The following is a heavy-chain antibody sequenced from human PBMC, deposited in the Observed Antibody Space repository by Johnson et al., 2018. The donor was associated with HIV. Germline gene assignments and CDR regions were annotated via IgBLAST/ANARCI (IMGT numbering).Heavy chain of an antibody. CDR2: ISYDGSNK. CDR3: ARGLELYLVLGWDDAFDI. J-gene: IGHJ3*02. Sequence: QEQLVESGGGVVQPGRSLRLSCAASGFTFSSYAMHWVRQAPGKGLEWVAVISYDGSNKYYADSVKGRFTISRDSSEKTLYLQMNSLRPEDTAVYYCARGLELYLVLGWDDAFDIWGQGTMVTVSS. D-gene: IGHD1-26*01. V-gene: IGHV3-30*19. CDR1: GFTFSSYA.